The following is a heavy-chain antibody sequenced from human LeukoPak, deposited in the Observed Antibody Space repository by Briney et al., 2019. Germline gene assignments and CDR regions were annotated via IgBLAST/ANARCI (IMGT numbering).Heavy chain of an antibody. CDR2: IYYSGTT. V-gene: IGHV4-59*11. Sequence: SETLSLACTVSAGSMRSHYWSWIRQPPGKGLEWMGFIYYSGTTRYKPSLQSRVTISADTSKNQFSLKLTSVTAADTAVYYCARLLDNDSSGDPDTFDMWGQGTMVTVSS. D-gene: IGHD3-22*01. CDR1: AGSMRSHY. CDR3: ARLLDNDSSGDPDTFDM. J-gene: IGHJ3*02.